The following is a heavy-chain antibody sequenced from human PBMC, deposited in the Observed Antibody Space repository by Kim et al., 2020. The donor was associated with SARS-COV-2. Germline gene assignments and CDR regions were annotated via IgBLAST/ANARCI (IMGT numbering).Heavy chain of an antibody. J-gene: IGHJ6*02. Sequence: CPGRVTITRDNSASTAYMELSSLRSEDTAVYYCARDGELVGATREDGMDVWGQGTTVTVSS. V-gene: IGHV1-3*01. D-gene: IGHD1-26*01. CDR3: ARDGELVGATREDGMDV.